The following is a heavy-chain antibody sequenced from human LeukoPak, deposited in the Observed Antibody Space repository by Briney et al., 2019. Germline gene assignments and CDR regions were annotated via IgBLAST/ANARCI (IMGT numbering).Heavy chain of an antibody. Sequence: SETLSLTCTVSNDSISPLYWGWIRQPPGKGLEFIGYIFYSGTTNFNPSLKSRVTLSVDTSKNQFSLRLNSVTAADTAVYYCARGGSAAKYYFDSCGQGTLVTVSS. CDR3: ARGGSAAKYYFDS. CDR1: NDSISPLY. CDR2: IFYSGTT. V-gene: IGHV4-59*11. D-gene: IGHD6-13*01. J-gene: IGHJ4*02.